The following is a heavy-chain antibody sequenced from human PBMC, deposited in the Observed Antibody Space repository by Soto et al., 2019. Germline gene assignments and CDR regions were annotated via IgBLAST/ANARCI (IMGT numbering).Heavy chain of an antibody. CDR3: ARDGGRHSGGIDY. D-gene: IGHD1-26*01. CDR1: GGTFSSYS. CDR2: IIPIFGTA. J-gene: IGHJ4*02. V-gene: IGHV1-69*01. Sequence: QVQLVQSGAEVKKPGSSVKVSCKASGGTFSSYSINWVRQAPGQGLEWMGEIIPIFGTANYAQKFQGRVTITADESTSTGYMELSSRRSEDTAVYYCARDGGRHSGGIDYWGQGTLVTVSS.